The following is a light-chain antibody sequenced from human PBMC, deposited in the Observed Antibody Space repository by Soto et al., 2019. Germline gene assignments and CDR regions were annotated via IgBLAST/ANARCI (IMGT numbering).Light chain of an antibody. CDR2: EVS. CDR3: SSPAGSNNFV. V-gene: IGLV2-8*01. Sequence: QSALTQPPSASGSPGQSVTISCTGTSSDVGAYNYVSWYQQHPGKAPKLMIYEVSKRPSGVPDRFSGSKSGNTASLTVSGLQGEDEADYYCSSPAGSNNFVFGTGTKVTVL. J-gene: IGLJ1*01. CDR1: SSDVGAYNY.